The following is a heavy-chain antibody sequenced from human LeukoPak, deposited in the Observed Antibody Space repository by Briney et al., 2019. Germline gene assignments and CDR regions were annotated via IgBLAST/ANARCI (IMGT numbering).Heavy chain of an antibody. CDR3: ARASELEQWLVHF. D-gene: IGHD6-19*01. V-gene: IGHV3-7*01. Sequence: TGGSLRLSCAASGLTFSSYWMSWVRQAPGKGLEWVANIKQDGSEKYYVDSVKGRFTISRDNAKNSLYLQMNSLRAEDTAVYYCARASELEQWLVHFWGQGTLVTVSS. J-gene: IGHJ4*02. CDR2: IKQDGSEK. CDR1: GLTFSSYW.